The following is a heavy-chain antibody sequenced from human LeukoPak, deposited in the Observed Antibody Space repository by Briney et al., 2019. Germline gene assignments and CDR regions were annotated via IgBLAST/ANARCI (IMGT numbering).Heavy chain of an antibody. CDR3: ARDSPAGSYYL. Sequence: GGSLRLSCAASGFTFSSYWMHWVRQAPGKGLVWVSRINSDGSSTSYADSVKGRFTISRDNAKNTLHLQMNSLRAEDTAVYYCARDSPAGSYYLWGQGTLVTVSS. CDR2: INSDGSST. V-gene: IGHV3-74*01. CDR1: GFTFSSYW. J-gene: IGHJ4*02. D-gene: IGHD3-10*01.